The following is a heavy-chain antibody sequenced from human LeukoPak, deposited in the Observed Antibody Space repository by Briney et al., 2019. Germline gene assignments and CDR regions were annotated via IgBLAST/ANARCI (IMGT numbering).Heavy chain of an antibody. J-gene: IGHJ4*02. CDR3: ACRTAMVCDY. Sequence: KASETLSLTCTVSGGSISSSSYYWGWIRQPPGKGLEWIGSIYYSGSTYYNTSLKSRVTISVDTSKNQFSLKLSSVTAADTAVYYCACRTAMVCDYWGRGTLVTVSS. V-gene: IGHV4-39*01. CDR2: IYYSGST. D-gene: IGHD5-18*01. CDR1: GGSISSSSYY.